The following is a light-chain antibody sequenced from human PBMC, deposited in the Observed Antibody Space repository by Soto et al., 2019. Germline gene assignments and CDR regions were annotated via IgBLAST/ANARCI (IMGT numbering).Light chain of an antibody. J-gene: IGKJ3*01. CDR2: GVS. CDR3: QQSYNTPFT. CDR1: QSIDKY. V-gene: IGKV1-39*01. Sequence: DIQMTQSPSSLSASVGDRVTITCRASQSIDKYLNWYKQKPGKAPKLLIYGVSNLQSGVPSRFSGAVSGTDFNLTISSLQPEDFATYYCQQSYNTPFTFGPGTKVDIE.